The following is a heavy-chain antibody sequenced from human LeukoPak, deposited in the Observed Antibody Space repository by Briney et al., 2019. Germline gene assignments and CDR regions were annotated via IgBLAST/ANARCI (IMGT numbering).Heavy chain of an antibody. D-gene: IGHD2-15*01. CDR2: ISGSGGST. Sequence: GGSPRLSCVVSGFIFNNYDMSWVRQAPGKGLEWVSAISGSGGSTYYADSVKGRFTISRDNSKNTLYLQMNSLRVEDTAMYYCAKVTVTMAATGDYWGQGTLVTVSS. CDR3: AKVTVTMAATGDY. J-gene: IGHJ4*02. CDR1: GFIFNNYD. V-gene: IGHV3-23*01.